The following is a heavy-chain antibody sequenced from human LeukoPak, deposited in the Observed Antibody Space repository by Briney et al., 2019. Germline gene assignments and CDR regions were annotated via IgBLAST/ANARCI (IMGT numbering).Heavy chain of an antibody. V-gene: IGHV4-39*07. J-gene: IGHJ4*02. Sequence: SETLSLTCTVSGGSISSSSYYWGWIRQPPGKGLEWIGSIYYSGSTYYNPSLKSRVTISVDTSKNQFSLKLSSVTAADTAVYYCARGELAAALDYWGQGTLVTVSS. CDR2: IYYSGST. CDR1: GGSISSSSYY. D-gene: IGHD6-13*01. CDR3: ARGELAAALDY.